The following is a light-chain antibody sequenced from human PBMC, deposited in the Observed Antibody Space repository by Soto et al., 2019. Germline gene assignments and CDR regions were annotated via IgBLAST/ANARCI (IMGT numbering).Light chain of an antibody. CDR3: QQYRT. V-gene: IGKV1-5*01. J-gene: IGKJ2*01. CDR2: DAS. CDR1: QSISSW. Sequence: DIQMTQSPSTQSASVGDRVTITCRASQSISSWLAWYQQKPGKAPKLLIYDASRLESGVPSRFSGSGSGTEFTLTISSLQPDDFATYYCQQYRTFGQGTKLEIK.